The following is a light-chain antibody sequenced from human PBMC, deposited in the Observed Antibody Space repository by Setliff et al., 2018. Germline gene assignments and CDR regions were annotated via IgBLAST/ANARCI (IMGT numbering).Light chain of an antibody. CDR3: MSYTTIRTYV. J-gene: IGLJ1*01. Sequence: QSVLTQPASVSGSPGQSITISCAGTSSDVGAYSHVSWYQQCPGKAPKLMISEVSNRPSGVSYRFSGSKSGNTASLTISGLQAEDEADYYCMSYTTIRTYVFGTGTKVTVL. CDR1: SSDVGAYSH. CDR2: EVS. V-gene: IGLV2-14*01.